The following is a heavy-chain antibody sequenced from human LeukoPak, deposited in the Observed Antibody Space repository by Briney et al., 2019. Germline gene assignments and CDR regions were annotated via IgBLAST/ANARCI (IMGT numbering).Heavy chain of an antibody. CDR3: ARKHDYGDYVDDAFDI. CDR2: INHSGST. J-gene: IGHJ3*02. CDR1: GGSFSGYY. Sequence: QPSETLSLTCAVYGGSFSGYYWSWIRQPPWKGLEWIGEINHSGSTNYNPSLKSRVTISVDTSKNQFSLKLSSVTAADTAVYYCARKHDYGDYVDDAFDIWGQGTMVTVSS. D-gene: IGHD4-17*01. V-gene: IGHV4-34*01.